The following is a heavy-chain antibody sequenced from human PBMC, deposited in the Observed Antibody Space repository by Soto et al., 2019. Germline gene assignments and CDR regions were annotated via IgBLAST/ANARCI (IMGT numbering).Heavy chain of an antibody. V-gene: IGHV3-43D*04. D-gene: IGHD2-21*02. J-gene: IGHJ6*02. Sequence: GGSLRLSCAASGFTIGDYGMHWVRQAPGKGLEWVSLMCWDGGSTYYADSVKGRFTISRDSSKNSLYLQMNSLRAEDTALYYCAKDMGTAYADYALDVWGQGTTVTVSS. CDR3: AKDMGTAYADYALDV. CDR1: GFTIGDYG. CDR2: MCWDGGST.